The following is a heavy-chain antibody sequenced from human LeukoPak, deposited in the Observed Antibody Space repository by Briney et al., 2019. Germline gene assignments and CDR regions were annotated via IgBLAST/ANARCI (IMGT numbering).Heavy chain of an antibody. CDR2: IYADGNN. J-gene: IGHJ4*02. CDR1: GGSISGYY. V-gene: IGHV4-4*07. D-gene: IGHD4-17*01. CDR3: ARGRDYGDYFDY. Sequence: PSETLSLTXIVSGGSISGYYWSWIRQPAGKGLEWIGRIYADGNNNYNPALRSRVTMSVDTSKNQFSLKLYSVTAADTAVYYCARGRDYGDYFDYWGQGTLVTVSS.